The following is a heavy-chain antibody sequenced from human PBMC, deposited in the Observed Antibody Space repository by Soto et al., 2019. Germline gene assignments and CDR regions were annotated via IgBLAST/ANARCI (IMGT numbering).Heavy chain of an antibody. J-gene: IGHJ4*02. CDR3: ARETDDILTGFYNFDY. CDR2: INPSGGST. CDR1: GYTFTSYY. V-gene: IGHV1-46*01. Sequence: GASVKVSCKASGYTFTSYYMHWVRQAPGQGLEWMGIINPSGGSTSYAQKFRGRVTMTRDTSTSTVYMELSSLRSEDTAVYYCARETDDILTGFYNFDYWGQGTLVTVSS. D-gene: IGHD3-9*01.